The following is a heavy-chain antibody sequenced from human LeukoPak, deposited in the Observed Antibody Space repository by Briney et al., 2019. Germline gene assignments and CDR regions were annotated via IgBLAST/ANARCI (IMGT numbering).Heavy chain of an antibody. CDR2: INPNSGGT. D-gene: IGHD6-13*01. Sequence: GLVEVSCKSSGYTFTEYSMHWVRQAPGQGLEWMGWINPNSGGTDYAQKFQGRVTMTRVTSISTAYLEVTRLTSDDTAVYFCVRDMIAAAGAGGWGQGTLVTVSS. V-gene: IGHV1-2*02. J-gene: IGHJ4*02. CDR1: GYTFTEYS. CDR3: VRDMIAAAGAGG.